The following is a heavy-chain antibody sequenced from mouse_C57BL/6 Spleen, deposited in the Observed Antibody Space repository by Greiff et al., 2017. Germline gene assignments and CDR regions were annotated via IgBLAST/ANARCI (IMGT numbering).Heavy chain of an antibody. CDR2: IYPGNGDT. D-gene: IGHD1-1*01. CDR1: GYTFTSYN. V-gene: IGHV1-12*01. CDR3: ARGIYYYGNSYLYYFGY. Sequence: LQQSGAELVRPGASVKMSCTASGYTFTSYNMHWVKQTPRQGLEWIGAIYPGNGDTSYNQKFKGKATLTVDKSSSTAYMQLSSLTSEDSAVYFCARGIYYYGNSYLYYFGYWGQGTTLTVSS. J-gene: IGHJ2*01.